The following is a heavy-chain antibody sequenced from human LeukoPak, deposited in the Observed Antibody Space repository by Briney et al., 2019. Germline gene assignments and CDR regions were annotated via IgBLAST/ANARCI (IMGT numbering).Heavy chain of an antibody. Sequence: SETLSLTCTVSGGSISSLYWSWIRQPPGKGLEWIGHIYYSGTTSYNPSLKSRVTISVDTSKNQFSLTMNSVTAADTAVYYCVRERDGYNYGGFDYWGQGTLVTVSS. CDR3: VRERDGYNYGGFDY. V-gene: IGHV4-59*01. D-gene: IGHD5-24*01. CDR2: IYYSGTT. CDR1: GGSISSLY. J-gene: IGHJ4*02.